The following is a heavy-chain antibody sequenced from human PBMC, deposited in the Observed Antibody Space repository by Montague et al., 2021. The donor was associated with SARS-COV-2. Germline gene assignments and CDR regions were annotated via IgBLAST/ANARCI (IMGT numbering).Heavy chain of an antibody. CDR1: GYSFTSYW. V-gene: IGHV5-51*01. Sequence: QSGAEVKTPGESLKIPCEGSGYSFTSYWIAWVRQMPGKGLEWMGIIYPEDSDTRYSPSFQGHVTISADKSMNTAFLQWSSLRASDTAIYYCARQVHIYCSSTSCPFDYWGQGTLVTVSS. J-gene: IGHJ4*02. CDR2: IYPEDSDT. D-gene: IGHD2-2*01. CDR3: ARQVHIYCSSTSCPFDY.